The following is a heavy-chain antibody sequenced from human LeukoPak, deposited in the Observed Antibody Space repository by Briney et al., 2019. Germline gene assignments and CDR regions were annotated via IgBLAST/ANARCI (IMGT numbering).Heavy chain of an antibody. V-gene: IGHV3-48*04. J-gene: IGHJ5*02. CDR2: ISDGGKTK. CDR3: ARDYSGWSLDP. Sequence: GGSLRLPCAASGFTFSSYSMNWVRQAPGKGLEWVSYISDGGKTKYSADSVKGRFTISRDNAKNSLYLQMNSLRAEDTAVYYCARDYSGWSLDPWGQGTLVTVSS. CDR1: GFTFSSYS. D-gene: IGHD5-12*01.